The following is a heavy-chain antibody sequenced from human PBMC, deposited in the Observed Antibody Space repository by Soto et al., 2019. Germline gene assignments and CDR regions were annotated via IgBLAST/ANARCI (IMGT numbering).Heavy chain of an antibody. D-gene: IGHD3-3*01. CDR1: GFTFSSYG. J-gene: IGHJ6*02. V-gene: IGHV3-30*18. CDR2: ISYDGSNK. CDR3: AKVISPYYDFWSGYDYYYYGMDV. Sequence: QVQLVESGGGVVQPGRSLRLSCAASGFTFSSYGMHWVRQAPGKGLEWVAVISYDGSNKYYADSVKGRFTISRDNSKNTLYLQMNSLRAEDTAVYYCAKVISPYYDFWSGYDYYYYGMDVWDQGTTVTVSS.